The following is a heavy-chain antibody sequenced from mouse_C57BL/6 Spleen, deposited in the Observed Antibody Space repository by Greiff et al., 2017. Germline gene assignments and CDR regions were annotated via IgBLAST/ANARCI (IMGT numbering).Heavy chain of an antibody. Sequence: EVQGVESGAELVRPGASVKLSCTASGFNIKDDYMHWVKQRPEQGLEWIGWIDPENGDTEYASKFQGKATIPADTSSNTAYLQLSSLTSEDTAVYYCTTCTAVVATGADWGQGTLVTVSA. CDR1: GFNIKDDY. CDR3: TTCTAVVATGAD. CDR2: IDPENGDT. J-gene: IGHJ3*01. D-gene: IGHD1-1*01. V-gene: IGHV14-4*01.